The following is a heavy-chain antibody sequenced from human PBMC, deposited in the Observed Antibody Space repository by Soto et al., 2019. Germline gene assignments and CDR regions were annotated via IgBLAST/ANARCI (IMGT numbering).Heavy chain of an antibody. Sequence: SQTLSLTCVISGDSVSSNSAAWNWIRQSPSRSLEWLGRTYYRSRWYNDYAVSARSRITVNADTSKNQFSLHLNSVTPEDTAVYYGSGTSSLQWYYIDLWDKRTTVTGSS. CDR2: TYYRSRWYN. D-gene: IGHD1-7*01. J-gene: IGHJ6*03. CDR1: GDSVSSNSAA. CDR3: SGTSSLQWYYIDL. V-gene: IGHV6-1*01.